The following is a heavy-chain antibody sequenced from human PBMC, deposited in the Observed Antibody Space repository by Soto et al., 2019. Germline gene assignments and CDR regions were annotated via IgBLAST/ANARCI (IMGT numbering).Heavy chain of an antibody. CDR3: ARDYSSGWYYFDY. CDR1: GYTFTGYY. Sequence: ASVKVSCKASGYTFTGYYMHWVRQAPGQGPEWMGWINPNSGGTNYAQKFQGWVTMTRDTSISTAYMELSRLRSDDTAVYYCARDYSSGWYYFDYWGQGTLVTVSS. V-gene: IGHV1-2*04. CDR2: INPNSGGT. D-gene: IGHD6-19*01. J-gene: IGHJ4*02.